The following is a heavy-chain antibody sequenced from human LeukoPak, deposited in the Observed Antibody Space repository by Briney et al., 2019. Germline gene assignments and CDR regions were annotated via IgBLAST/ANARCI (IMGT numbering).Heavy chain of an antibody. D-gene: IGHD6-19*01. CDR2: INPNSGGT. Sequence: ASVKVSCKASGYIFTGFYVHWVRQAPGQGLEWMGRINPNSGGTNYAQKFQGRVTMTSDTSISTAYMELSRLRSDDTAVYYCARADSSGWAPFDYWGQGTLVTVSS. CDR3: ARADSSGWAPFDY. J-gene: IGHJ4*02. CDR1: GYIFTGFY. V-gene: IGHV1-2*06.